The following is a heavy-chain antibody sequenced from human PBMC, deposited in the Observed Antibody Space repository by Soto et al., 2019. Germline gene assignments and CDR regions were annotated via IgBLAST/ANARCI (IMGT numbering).Heavy chain of an antibody. CDR2: INPNSGDT. CDR3: ARSHSAYHYHAMDA. J-gene: IGHJ6*02. Sequence: ASVKVSCKTSRYIFTGYYMHWVRQAPGQGLEWMGWINPNSGDTNYAQRFKGRVSMTSDTSINTAYLELSRLRPGDTAVFFCARSHSAYHYHAMDAWGQGTTVTVS. CDR1: RYIFTGYY. V-gene: IGHV1-2*02.